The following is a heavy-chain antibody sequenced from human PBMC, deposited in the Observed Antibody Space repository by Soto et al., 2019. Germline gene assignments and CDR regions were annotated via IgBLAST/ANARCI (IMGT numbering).Heavy chain of an antibody. J-gene: IGHJ5*02. D-gene: IGHD3-16*01. CDR3: ARERGTGGRDNWFDP. CDR2: IYYSGST. V-gene: IGHV4-30-4*01. CDR1: GGSISSGDYY. Sequence: QVQLQESGPGLVKPSQTLSLTCTVSGGSISSGDYYWSWIRQPPGKGLEWIGYIYYSGSTYYNPSLKSRVTISVDTSKNQFSLKLSSVTAADTAVYYGARERGTGGRDNWFDPWGQGTLVTVSS.